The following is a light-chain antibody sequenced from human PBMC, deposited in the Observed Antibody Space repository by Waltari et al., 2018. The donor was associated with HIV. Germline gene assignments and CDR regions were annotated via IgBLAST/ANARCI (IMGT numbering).Light chain of an antibody. Sequence: QSALTQPASVSGSPGQSITISCTGTSSDVGGYNSVAWYQQHPGKAPKLIIYDVSNRPSCVPYRSPVYKSGNTASLTISGLQAEDEADYYCKSKTSSSTPCVFGTGTKVTVL. CDR1: SSDVGGYNS. CDR3: KSKTSSSTPCV. CDR2: DVS. J-gene: IGLJ1*01. V-gene: IGLV2-14*03.